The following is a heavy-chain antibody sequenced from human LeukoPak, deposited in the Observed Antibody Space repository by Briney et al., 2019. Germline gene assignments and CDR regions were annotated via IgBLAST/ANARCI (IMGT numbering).Heavy chain of an antibody. CDR3: ASRHSYSSSWSAFDI. D-gene: IGHD6-13*01. V-gene: IGHV3-30*03. CDR2: ISYDGSNK. Sequence: PGGSLRLSCAASGFTFSSYGMHWVRQAPGKGLEWVAVISYDGSNKYYADSVKGRFTISRDNSKNTLYLQMNSLRAEDTAVYYCASRHSYSSSWSAFDIWGQGTIVTVSS. CDR1: GFTFSSYG. J-gene: IGHJ3*02.